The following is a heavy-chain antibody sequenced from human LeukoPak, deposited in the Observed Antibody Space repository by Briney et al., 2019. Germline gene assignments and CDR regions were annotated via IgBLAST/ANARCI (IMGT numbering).Heavy chain of an antibody. Sequence: PGGSMRLSYAASGFTFSSYGMHWVRQAPGKGLEWVAFIRYDGSNKYYADSVKGRFTISRDNAKNSLYLQMNSLRAEDTAVYYCAREPTYSSSWYSSCDYWGQGTLVTVSS. V-gene: IGHV3-30*02. CDR3: AREPTYSSSWYSSCDY. J-gene: IGHJ4*02. D-gene: IGHD6-13*01. CDR1: GFTFSSYG. CDR2: IRYDGSNK.